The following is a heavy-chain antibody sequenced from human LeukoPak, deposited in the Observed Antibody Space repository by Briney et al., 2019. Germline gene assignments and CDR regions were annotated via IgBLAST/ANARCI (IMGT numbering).Heavy chain of an antibody. CDR1: GFTFSSYS. CDR2: ISGGST. CDR3: LEGPNCSSTSCYSCYFDY. V-gene: IGHV3-38-3*01. D-gene: IGHD2-2*01. Sequence: GGSLRLSCAASGFTFSSYSMNWVRQAPGKGLEWVSSISGGSTYYADSRKGRFTISRDNSKNTLHLQMNSLRAEDTAVYYRLEGPNCSSTSCYSCYFDYWGQGTLVTVSS. J-gene: IGHJ4*02.